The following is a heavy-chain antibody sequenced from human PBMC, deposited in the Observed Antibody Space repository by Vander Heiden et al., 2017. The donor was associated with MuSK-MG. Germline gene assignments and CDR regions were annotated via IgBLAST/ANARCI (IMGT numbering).Heavy chain of an antibody. Sequence: EVQLVESGGRMVQPGGSLRLSCTASGFTFSTSNMNWVRQAPGKGLEWVSYISSGGSITYYADSVKGRFTISRNNAKNSLYLQMNSLRAEDTATYYCAREGGGWEPAYWGQGALVTVSS. V-gene: IGHV3-48*01. D-gene: IGHD1-26*01. CDR1: GFTFSTSN. CDR2: ISSGGSIT. CDR3: AREGGGWEPAY. J-gene: IGHJ4*02.